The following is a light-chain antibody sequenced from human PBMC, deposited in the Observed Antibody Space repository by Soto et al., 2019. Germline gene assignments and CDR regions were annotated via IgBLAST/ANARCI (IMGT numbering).Light chain of an antibody. CDR3: AVWDDSLKGWV. CDR2: SNN. J-gene: IGLJ3*02. Sequence: QSVLTQPPSASETPGQSVTMSCSGSSSNIGSNTVNWYQQLPGTAPKLLIYSNNQRPSGVPDRFSGSKSGTSASLAISGLQSEDEADYYCAVWDDSLKGWVFGGGTQLTVL. CDR1: SSNIGSNT. V-gene: IGLV1-44*01.